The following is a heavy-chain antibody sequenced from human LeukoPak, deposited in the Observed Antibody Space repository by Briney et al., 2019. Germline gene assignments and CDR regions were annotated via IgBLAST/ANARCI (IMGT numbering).Heavy chain of an antibody. D-gene: IGHD3-3*01. V-gene: IGHV3-21*01. CDR3: ARAAGPKRITIFGVVISDVYYYYYMDV. J-gene: IGHJ6*03. Sequence: KSGGSLRLSCAASGFTFSSYSMNWVRQAPGKGLEWVSSVSSSGRHMYYADSVKGRFTISRDNAKNSLYLQMNSLRAEDTAVYYCARAAGPKRITIFGVVISDVYYYYYMDVWGKGTTVTVSS. CDR2: VSSSGRHM. CDR1: GFTFSSYS.